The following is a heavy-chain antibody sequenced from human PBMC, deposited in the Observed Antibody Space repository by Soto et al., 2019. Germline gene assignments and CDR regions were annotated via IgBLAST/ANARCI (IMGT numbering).Heavy chain of an antibody. CDR3: ARVSVWIHSSGWYYYFDY. CDR2: ISSSSSYT. J-gene: IGHJ4*02. D-gene: IGHD6-19*01. CDR1: GFTFSDYY. V-gene: IGHV3-11*05. Sequence: PGGSLRLSCAASGFTFSDYYMSWIRQGPGKGLEWVSYISSSSSYTNYADSVKGRFTISRDNAKNSLYLQMNSLRAEDTAVYYCARVSVWIHSSGWYYYFDYWGQGTLVTVSS.